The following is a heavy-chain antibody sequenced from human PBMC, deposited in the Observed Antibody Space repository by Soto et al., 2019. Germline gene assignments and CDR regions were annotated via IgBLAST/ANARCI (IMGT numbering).Heavy chain of an antibody. D-gene: IGHD4-4*01. CDR2: IIPIFGTA. CDR3: ARYSHDYSNYSGSDKNGYYFDY. CDR1: GGTFSSYA. J-gene: IGHJ4*02. Sequence: QVQLVQSGAEVKKPGSSVKVSCKASGGTFSSYAISWVRQAPGQGLEWMGWIIPIFGTANYAQKFQGRVTITEDESTSTAYMELSSLRSEDTDVYYCARYSHDYSNYSGSDKNGYYFDYWGQGTLVTVAS. V-gene: IGHV1-69*12.